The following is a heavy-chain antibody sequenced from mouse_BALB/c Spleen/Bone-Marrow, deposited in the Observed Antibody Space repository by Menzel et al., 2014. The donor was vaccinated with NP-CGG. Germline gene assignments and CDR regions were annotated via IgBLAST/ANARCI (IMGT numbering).Heavy chain of an antibody. CDR1: GFTFTDYY. CDR2: IRNKANGYTT. Sequence: EAQRVESGGGLVQPGGSLRLSCAPSGFTFTDYYMSWVRQPPGKALEWLGFIRNKANGYTTEYSASVKGRFTISRDNSQSILYLQMNTLRAEDSATYYCARDEKVRIYWYFDVWGAGTTVTVSS. J-gene: IGHJ1*01. V-gene: IGHV7-3*02. CDR3: ARDEKVRIYWYFDV. D-gene: IGHD2-14*01.